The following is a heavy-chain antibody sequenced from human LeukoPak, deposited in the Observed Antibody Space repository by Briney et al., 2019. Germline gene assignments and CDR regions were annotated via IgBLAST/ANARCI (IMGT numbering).Heavy chain of an antibody. CDR3: AREGDSRWGELSP. D-gene: IGHD3-16*02. Sequence: GGSLRLSCAASGFTFSTYAMHWVRQAPGKGLEWVAVMWDDVSNKYFADSVKGRFTISRDNSKNTLYLQMNSLRAEDTAVYYCAREGDSRWGELSPWGQGTLVTVSA. J-gene: IGHJ1*01. CDR1: GFTFSTYA. CDR2: MWDDVSNK. V-gene: IGHV3-33*01.